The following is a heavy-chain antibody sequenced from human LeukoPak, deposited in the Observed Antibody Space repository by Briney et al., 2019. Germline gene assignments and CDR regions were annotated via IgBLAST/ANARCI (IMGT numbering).Heavy chain of an antibody. CDR3: ARDLDGGDSGYDTTPARAGL. J-gene: IGHJ4*02. Sequence: TGGSLRLSCAASGFTFSSYEMNWVRQAPGKGLEWVSYISSSGSTIYYADSVKGRFTISRDNAKNSLYLQMNSLRAEDTAVYYCARDLDGGDSGYDTTPARAGLWGQGTLVTVSS. CDR1: GFTFSSYE. V-gene: IGHV3-48*03. D-gene: IGHD5-12*01. CDR2: ISSSGSTI.